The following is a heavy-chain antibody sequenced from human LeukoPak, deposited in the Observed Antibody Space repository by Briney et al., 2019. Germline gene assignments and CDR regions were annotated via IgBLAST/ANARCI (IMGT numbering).Heavy chain of an antibody. J-gene: IGHJ4*02. CDR3: ARYYGSGSPTNNFDY. CDR1: GFSFSSYD. CDR2: ISSRSIYI. Sequence: PGGSLRLSCAASGFSFSSYDMIWVRQAPGKGLEWVSSISSRSIYIHYVDSVKGRFTISRDNAKNSLYLQMNSLRAEDTAVYYCARYYGSGSPTNNFDYWGQGTLVTVSS. V-gene: IGHV3-21*01. D-gene: IGHD3-10*01.